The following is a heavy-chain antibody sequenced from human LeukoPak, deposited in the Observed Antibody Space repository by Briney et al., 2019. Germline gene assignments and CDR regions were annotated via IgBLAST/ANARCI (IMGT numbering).Heavy chain of an antibody. CDR3: XXXXXXXXXXXXXXXXXY. V-gene: IGHV3-7*03. J-gene: IGHJ4*02. Sequence: RQXXGXXXXXVADIKQDGNEKYYGDSVKXRFTISRDNAKXXLYLQMNSLRSEDTAVYYCXXXXXXXXXXXXXXXXXYWGXGXLXTVSS. CDR2: IKQDGNEK.